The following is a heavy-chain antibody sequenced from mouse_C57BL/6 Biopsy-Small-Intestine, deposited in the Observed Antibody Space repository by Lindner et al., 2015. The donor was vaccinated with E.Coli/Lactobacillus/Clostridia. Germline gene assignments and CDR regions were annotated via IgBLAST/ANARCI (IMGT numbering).Heavy chain of an antibody. CDR3: AREDRSGYYAMDY. Sequence: VQLQESGPELVKPGASVKMSRKASGYSFTGYNMHWVKQSHGKSLEWIGFIDPYNGATSYNQKFKGKATLTVDKSSSTAYMQLNSLTSEDSAVYYCAREDRSGYYAMDYWGQGTSVTVSS. V-gene: IGHV1S135*01. CDR1: GYSFTGYN. J-gene: IGHJ4*01. CDR2: IDPYNGAT. D-gene: IGHD3-2*01.